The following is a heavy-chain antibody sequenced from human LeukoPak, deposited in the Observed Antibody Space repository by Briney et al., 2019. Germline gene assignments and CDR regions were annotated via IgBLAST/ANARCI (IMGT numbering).Heavy chain of an antibody. CDR1: GFTFSDYG. Sequence: GRSLRLSCAASGFTFSDYGMYWVRQAPGKGLDWVAIIWNDGSKKYYADSVKGRFTISRDNSQNTLYLQMNSLRAEDTAVYYCARDSYYDSSGRDYWGQGTLVTVSS. J-gene: IGHJ4*02. D-gene: IGHD3-22*01. V-gene: IGHV3-33*01. CDR3: ARDSYYDSSGRDY. CDR2: IWNDGSKK.